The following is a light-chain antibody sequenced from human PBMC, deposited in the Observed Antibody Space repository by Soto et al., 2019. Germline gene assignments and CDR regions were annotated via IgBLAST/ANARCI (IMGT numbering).Light chain of an antibody. V-gene: IGKV1-5*01. CDR2: DAS. Sequence: DIHITQSPSTLSASVGDRVTITCRASQNINQWLAWYQQKPGKAPKFLIYDASILESGVPSRFSGTGSGTEFTLTISSLQPDDFATYYCQRYNSNSRTFGQGTKVDIK. CDR1: QNINQW. J-gene: IGKJ1*01. CDR3: QRYNSNSRT.